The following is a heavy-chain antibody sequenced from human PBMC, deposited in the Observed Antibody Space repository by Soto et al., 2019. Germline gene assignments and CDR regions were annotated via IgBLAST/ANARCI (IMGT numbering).Heavy chain of an antibody. Sequence: EVQLVESGGGLKQPGGSLRLSCTASGLTFSNYAMSWVRQAPGKGLEFVSFISGGGGSSYSADSVKGRFTVSRDNLKNTLSLQMNSLRVEDTAVYYCVKLLRSWYGHNALDVWGQGTTVTVSS. CDR3: VKLLRSWYGHNALDV. J-gene: IGHJ6*02. V-gene: IGHV3-23*04. CDR2: ISGGGGSS. CDR1: GLTFSNYA. D-gene: IGHD3-9*01.